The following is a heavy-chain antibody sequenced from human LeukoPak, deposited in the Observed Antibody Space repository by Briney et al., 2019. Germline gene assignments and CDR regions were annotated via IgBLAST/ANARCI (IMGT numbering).Heavy chain of an antibody. CDR2: IKSNHNGATT. D-gene: IGHD3-22*01. Sequence: GGSLRLSCVGSGFSFRDAWLSWVRQAPGKGLEWVGRIKSNHNGATTDYVAPVKDRFTISRDDSKNTQYLQMNSLKIEDTAMYYCAWDDKSVFDFWGQGTLVTVSS. V-gene: IGHV3-15*01. J-gene: IGHJ4*02. CDR3: AWDDKSVFDF. CDR1: GFSFRDAW.